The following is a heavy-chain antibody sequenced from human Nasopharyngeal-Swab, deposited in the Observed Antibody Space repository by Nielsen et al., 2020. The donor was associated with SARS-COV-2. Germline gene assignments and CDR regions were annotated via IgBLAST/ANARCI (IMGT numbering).Heavy chain of an antibody. CDR3: ARGGYNSYYYYYYYMDV. CDR2: IYYSGST. Sequence: SETLSLTCTVSGGSISSYYWSWIRQPPGKGLEWIGYIYYSGSTNYNPSLKSRVTISVDTSKNQFSLKLSSVTAADTAVYYCARGGYNSYYYYYYYMDVWGNGTTVTVSS. J-gene: IGHJ6*03. D-gene: IGHD1-1*01. V-gene: IGHV4-59*01. CDR1: GGSISSYY.